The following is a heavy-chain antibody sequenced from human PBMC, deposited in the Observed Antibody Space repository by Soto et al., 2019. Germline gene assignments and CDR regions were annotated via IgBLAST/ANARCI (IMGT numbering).Heavy chain of an antibody. D-gene: IGHD3-16*01. Sequence: SETLSVTCTFSVGSISISNYYWGWIRQPPGKGLEWIGSIYYSGSTSYNSSLKSRVTISVDTSKNQFSLRLRSVTAADTAVYYCASPTLGAFDIWGQGTMVTVSS. J-gene: IGHJ3*02. CDR3: ASPTLGAFDI. CDR2: IYYSGST. V-gene: IGHV4-39*01. CDR1: VGSISISNYY.